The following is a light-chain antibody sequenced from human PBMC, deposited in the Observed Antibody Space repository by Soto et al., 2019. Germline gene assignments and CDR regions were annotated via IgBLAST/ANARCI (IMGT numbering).Light chain of an antibody. CDR3: SSYTSSSTLEGV. Sequence: QSALTQPASVSGSPGHSITISCTGTSSDVGGYNYVSWYQQHPGKAPKLMIYDVSNRPSGVSNRFSGSKSGNTASLTISGLQAEVEADYYCSSYTSSSTLEGVFGTGTKVTVL. V-gene: IGLV2-14*01. CDR2: DVS. CDR1: SSDVGGYNY. J-gene: IGLJ1*01.